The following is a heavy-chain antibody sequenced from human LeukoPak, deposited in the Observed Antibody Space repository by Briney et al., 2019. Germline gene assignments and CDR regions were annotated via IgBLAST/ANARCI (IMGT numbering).Heavy chain of an antibody. D-gene: IGHD3-10*01. CDR1: GGSISTFY. V-gene: IGHV4-59*01. J-gene: IGHJ2*01. CDR2: IFKTGST. Sequence: SETLSLTCAVSGGSISTFYWSWIRQPPGKGLEWIGYIFKTGSTNYNSSLKSRVTMSLDRSKNQFSLNLRSMTAADTATYYCAKIGPGSWYFDLWGRGTLVTVSS. CDR3: AKIGPGSWYFDL.